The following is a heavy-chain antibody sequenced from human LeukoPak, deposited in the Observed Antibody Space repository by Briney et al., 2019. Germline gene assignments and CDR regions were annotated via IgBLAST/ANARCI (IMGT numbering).Heavy chain of an antibody. Sequence: PGGSLRLSCAASGFTFSSYSMNWVRQAPGKGLEWVSVIYSGGSTYYADSVRGRFTISRDNSKNTVYLQMKSLRAEDTAVYYCARDPGDYAPYGLDVWGQGTTVTVSS. CDR1: GFTFSSYS. CDR2: IYSGGST. CDR3: ARDPGDYAPYGLDV. D-gene: IGHD4-17*01. V-gene: IGHV3-53*01. J-gene: IGHJ6*02.